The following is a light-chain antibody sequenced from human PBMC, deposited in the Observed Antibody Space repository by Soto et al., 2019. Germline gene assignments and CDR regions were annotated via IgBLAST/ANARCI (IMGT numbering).Light chain of an antibody. Sequence: EIVMTQSPATLSVFPGERATLSCRASLSVRDNLAWYQQKPGQAPRLLIYGASTRATGVPARFSGSGSGTEFPITISSLQSEDFAVYYCQQYHNWPPLTFGGGTKVEIK. V-gene: IGKV3-15*01. CDR2: GAS. J-gene: IGKJ4*01. CDR1: LSVRDN. CDR3: QQYHNWPPLT.